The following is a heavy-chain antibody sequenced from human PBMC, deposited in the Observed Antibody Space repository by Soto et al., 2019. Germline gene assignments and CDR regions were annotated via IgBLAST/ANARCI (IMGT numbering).Heavy chain of an antibody. Sequence: QVQLVQSGAEVKKPGASVKVSCKASGYTFTSYGISWVRQAPGQGREWMGWISAYNGNPNYAQKLQGRVTMTAGTPPSADYVELRSLRCDDTAVYYCARLTMVREWAHYFAYWGQGTLVPVSS. J-gene: IGHJ4*02. CDR2: ISAYNGNP. D-gene: IGHD3-10*01. CDR1: GYTFTSYG. CDR3: ARLTMVREWAHYFAY. V-gene: IGHV1-18*04.